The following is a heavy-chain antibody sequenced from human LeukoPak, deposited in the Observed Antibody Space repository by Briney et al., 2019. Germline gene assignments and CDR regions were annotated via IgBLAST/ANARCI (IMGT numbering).Heavy chain of an antibody. D-gene: IGHD5-12*01. V-gene: IGHV4-34*01. CDR2: INHSGST. J-gene: IGHJ4*02. Sequence: SETLSLTCAVYGGSFSGYYWSWIRQPPGKGLEWIGEINHSGSTNYNPSLKSRVTISVDTSKNQFSLKLSSVTAADTAVYYCARGLGYSGYDFDYWGQGTLVTVSS. CDR1: GGSFSGYY. CDR3: ARGLGYSGYDFDY.